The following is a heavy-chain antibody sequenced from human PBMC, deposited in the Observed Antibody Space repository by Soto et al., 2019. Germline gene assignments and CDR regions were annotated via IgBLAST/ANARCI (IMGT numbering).Heavy chain of an antibody. V-gene: IGHV1-8*02. J-gene: IGHJ6*02. D-gene: IGHD6-13*01. CDR2: MNPINGAT. CDR1: GYDFTAYD. Sequence: QVQLVQSGAEVKQSGASVKVSCKASGYDFTAYDINWVRQASGQGLEWMGWMNPINGATGSARRFQGRVSMTRNIATGTAYLELTSLRSDDTAVYYCGRGPSPRAPAGGTPYYYAMDVWGQGTTVTVSS. CDR3: GRGPSPRAPAGGTPYYYAMDV.